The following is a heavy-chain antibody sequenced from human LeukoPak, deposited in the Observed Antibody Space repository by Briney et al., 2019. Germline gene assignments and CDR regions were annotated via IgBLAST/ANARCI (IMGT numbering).Heavy chain of an antibody. Sequence: ASVKVSCKASGGTFSNYAINWVRQAPGRGLEWLGRIIPLLGIANYAQKFQGRVTITADKSTSTAYMDLSSLRSEDTAVYYCARGPDPLYGDKEENYFDYWGQGTLVTVSS. D-gene: IGHD4-17*01. CDR2: IIPLLGIA. V-gene: IGHV1-69*04. CDR3: ARGPDPLYGDKEENYFDY. CDR1: GGTFSNYA. J-gene: IGHJ4*02.